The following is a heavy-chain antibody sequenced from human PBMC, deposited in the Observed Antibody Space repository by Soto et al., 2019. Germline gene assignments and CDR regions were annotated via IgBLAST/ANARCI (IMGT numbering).Heavy chain of an antibody. CDR1: GFTFANYW. Sequence: EVHLAESGGGLVQPGGSLRLSCAASGFTFANYWMTWVRQAPGKEPERVANINNDGSETYYVDSVKGRFIISRDNTKNSLYLQMNSLRAEDTAVLYCTRDRGWQTFDFWGQGTLVTVSS. CDR2: INNDGSET. J-gene: IGHJ4*02. V-gene: IGHV3-7*03. D-gene: IGHD3-10*01. CDR3: TRDRGWQTFDF.